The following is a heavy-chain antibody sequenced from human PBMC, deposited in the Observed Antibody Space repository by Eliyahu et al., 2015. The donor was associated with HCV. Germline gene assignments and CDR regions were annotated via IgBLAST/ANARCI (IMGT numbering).Heavy chain of an antibody. J-gene: IGHJ4*02. CDR3: ARGALSTGSSYNPNYLDY. CDR2: IWHDGTNQ. Sequence: EWVAVIWHDGTNQYYADSVKGRFTLSRDNSRNTVYLQMNSLRAEDTAVYYCARGALSTGSSYNPNYLDYWGQGTLVTVSS. D-gene: IGHD3-10*01. V-gene: IGHV3-33*01.